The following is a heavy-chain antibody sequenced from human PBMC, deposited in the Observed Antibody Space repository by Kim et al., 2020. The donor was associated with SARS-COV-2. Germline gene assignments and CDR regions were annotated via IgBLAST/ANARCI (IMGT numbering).Heavy chain of an antibody. Sequence: GGSRRLSCAASGFTFSAYWMHWVRQAPGKGLVWVSRIKTDGSTKIYADSVKGRFTISRDNAKNTLYLQMNSLRAEDTAVYYCARDLDWILYDYWGQGTLVTVSS. J-gene: IGHJ4*02. CDR1: GFTFSAYW. V-gene: IGHV3-74*01. CDR3: ARDLDWILYDY. CDR2: IKTDGSTK. D-gene: IGHD3-3*01.